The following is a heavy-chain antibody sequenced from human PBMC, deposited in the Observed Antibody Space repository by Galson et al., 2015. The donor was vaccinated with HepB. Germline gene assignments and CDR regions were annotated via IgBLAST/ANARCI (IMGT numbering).Heavy chain of an antibody. CDR2: ISYDGSNK. CDR3: ARDLGGSVLRFLEWLPVDY. V-gene: IGHV3-30-3*01. D-gene: IGHD3-3*01. CDR1: GFTFSSYA. Sequence: SLRLSCAASGFTFSSYAMHWVRQAPGKGLEWVAVISYDGSNKYYADSVKGRFTISRDNSKNTLYLQMNSLRAEDTAVYYCARDLGGSVLRFLEWLPVDYWGQGTLVTVSS. J-gene: IGHJ4*02.